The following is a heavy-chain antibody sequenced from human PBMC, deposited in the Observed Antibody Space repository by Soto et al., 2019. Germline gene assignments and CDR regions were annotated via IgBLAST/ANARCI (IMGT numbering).Heavy chain of an antibody. CDR1: GGTFNTYS. CDR3: ARAMVVGATGAFDI. Sequence: QVQLVQSGAEVKKPGSSVKVSCQDAGGTFNTYSINWVRQAPGQGLEWMGRIIPIVGIAKYAQKFQGRVAITADKSTSTAYMMEVSSLRPEDTAMYYCARAMVVGATGAFDIWGQGTMVTVSS. D-gene: IGHD2-15*01. V-gene: IGHV1-69*02. J-gene: IGHJ3*02. CDR2: IIPIVGIA.